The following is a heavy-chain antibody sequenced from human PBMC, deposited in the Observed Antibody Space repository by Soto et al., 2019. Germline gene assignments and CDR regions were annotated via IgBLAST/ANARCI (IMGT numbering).Heavy chain of an antibody. Sequence: GGSLRLSCAASGFTFSSYAMSWVRQAPGKGLEWVSAISGSGGSTYYADSVKGRFTISRDNSKNTLYLQMNSLRAEDTAVYYCAKDAARIYSSSPHYYYHYGMDVWGQGTTVTVSS. V-gene: IGHV3-23*01. D-gene: IGHD6-6*01. CDR1: GFTFSSYA. CDR3: AKDAARIYSSSPHYYYHYGMDV. CDR2: ISGSGGST. J-gene: IGHJ6*02.